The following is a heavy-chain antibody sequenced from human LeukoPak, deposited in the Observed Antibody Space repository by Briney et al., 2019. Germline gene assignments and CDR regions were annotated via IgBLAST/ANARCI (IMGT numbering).Heavy chain of an antibody. D-gene: IGHD2/OR15-2a*01. Sequence: ASVKVSCKASGYTFTSYGISWVRQAPGQGLEWMGWISAYNGNTNYAQKLQGRVTMTTDTSTSTAYMELRSLRSDDTAVYYCARDPQTTFRGSRYYYGMDVWGQGTTVTVSS. CDR3: ARDPQTTFRGSRYYYGMDV. V-gene: IGHV1-18*01. CDR2: ISAYNGNT. J-gene: IGHJ6*02. CDR1: GYTFTSYG.